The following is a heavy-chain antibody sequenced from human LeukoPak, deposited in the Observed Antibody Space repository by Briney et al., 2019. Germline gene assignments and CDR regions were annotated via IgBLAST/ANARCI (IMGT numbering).Heavy chain of an antibody. CDR3: ARSPGGYCSSTSCYSPYSPYGMDV. D-gene: IGHD2-2*02. CDR1: GYTFTDYH. V-gene: IGHV1-2*02. J-gene: IGHJ6*02. Sequence: AASVKVSCKTSGYTFTDYHIHWVRQAPGQGLEWLGWINPNSGGTNIAQKFLGRVTMTRDTSISTAYMELSRLRSDDTAVYYCARSPGGYCSSTSCYSPYSPYGMDVWGQGTTVTVSS. CDR2: INPNSGGT.